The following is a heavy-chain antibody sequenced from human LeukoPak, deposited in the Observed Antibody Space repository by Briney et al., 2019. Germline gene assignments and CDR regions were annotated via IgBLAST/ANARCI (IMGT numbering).Heavy chain of an antibody. D-gene: IGHD5-12*01. J-gene: IGHJ5*02. V-gene: IGHV4-61*02. CDR1: GVSISSSYSY. Sequence: SETLSLTCTVSGVSISSSYSYWSWIRQPAGKGLEWIGRTYTSGSTNYNPSLKSRVTISVDTSKNQFSLKLSSVTAADTAVYYCARGGYSGYVAWFDPWGQGTLVTVSS. CDR3: ARGGYSGYVAWFDP. CDR2: TYTSGST.